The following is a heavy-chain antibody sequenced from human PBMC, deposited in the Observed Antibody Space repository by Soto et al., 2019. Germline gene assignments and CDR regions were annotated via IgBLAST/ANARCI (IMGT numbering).Heavy chain of an antibody. V-gene: IGHV3-23*01. CDR1: GYPFGDYA. Sequence: EVHLLDSGGDLVHPGGTLILSCVGSGYPFGDYAMSWVRQAPGKGLEWVSAIGPFEAHAPAYSASVKGRLTISRDNSRNILFLQMTNLRAGDTGVYYCARDAIPYNGRDDAFDLWGQGTVVTVSS. D-gene: IGHD2-8*01. J-gene: IGHJ3*01. CDR3: ARDAIPYNGRDDAFDL. CDR2: IGPFEAHAP.